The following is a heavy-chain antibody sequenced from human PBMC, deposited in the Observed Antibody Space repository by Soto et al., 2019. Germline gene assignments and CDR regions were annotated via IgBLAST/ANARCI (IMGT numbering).Heavy chain of an antibody. CDR1: GGSISSGDYY. CDR3: ARWWSGSRQGFDP. V-gene: IGHV4-31*01. D-gene: IGHD3-3*01. J-gene: IGHJ5*02. Sequence: QVQLQESGPGLVKPSQTLSLTCTVSGGSISSGDYYWSWIRQHPGKGLEWIGYIYYSGSTYYNPSLQSTVTVSVATSKNQFSLKLISVTAADTAVYYCARWWSGSRQGFDPWGQGTLVTVSS. CDR2: IYYSGST.